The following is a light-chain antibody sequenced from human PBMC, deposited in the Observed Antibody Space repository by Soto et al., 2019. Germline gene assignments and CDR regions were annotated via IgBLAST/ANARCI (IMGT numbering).Light chain of an antibody. J-gene: IGLJ3*02. CDR2: EDS. V-gene: IGLV6-57*02. Sequence: NFMLTQPHSVSESPGKTVTIPCTGSGGTVASNYVQWYQQRPGSAPTAVMYEDSRRPSGVPDRFSGSIDSSSNSAALTISELKTEDEADYYCQSYDDTASWVFGGGTKLTVL. CDR1: GGTVASNY. CDR3: QSYDDTASWV.